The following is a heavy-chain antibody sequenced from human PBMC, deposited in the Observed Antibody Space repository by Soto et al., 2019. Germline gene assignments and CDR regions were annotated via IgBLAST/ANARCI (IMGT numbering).Heavy chain of an antibody. CDR1: GGTFSSYA. Sequence: QVQLVQSGAEVKKPGSSVKVSCKASGGTFSSYAISWVRQAPGQGLEWMGGIISIFGTANYAQKFQGRVTITAVESTSTAYMELSSLRSEDTAVYYCARDRVIAAAGTEGFDYCGQGTLVTVSS. J-gene: IGHJ4*02. CDR2: IISIFGTA. CDR3: ARDRVIAAAGTEGFDY. D-gene: IGHD6-13*01. V-gene: IGHV1-69*01.